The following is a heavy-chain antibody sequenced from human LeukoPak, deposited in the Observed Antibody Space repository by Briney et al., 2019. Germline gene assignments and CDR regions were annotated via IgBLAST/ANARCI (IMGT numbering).Heavy chain of an antibody. CDR2: IYTSGST. D-gene: IGHD6-13*01. J-gene: IGHJ6*03. V-gene: IGHV4-4*07. CDR1: VGSISSYY. Sequence: SETLSLTCTLSVGSISSYYWSWIPQPAGKGLEWIGRIYTSGSTNHNPSLKSRVTMSVDTSKNQSSLKLSSVTAADTAVYYCARDRMAVGYSSSWYSSQANYYYYMDVWGKGTTVTISS. CDR3: ARDRMAVGYSSSWYSSQANYYYYMDV.